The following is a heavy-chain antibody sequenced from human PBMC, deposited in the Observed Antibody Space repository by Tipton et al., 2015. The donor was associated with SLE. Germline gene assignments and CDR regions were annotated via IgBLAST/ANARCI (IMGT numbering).Heavy chain of an antibody. CDR1: GASISTHY. Sequence: GLVKPSETLSLICTVSGASISTHYWSWIRKPPGKRLEWIGYIYFIGRTNYNASLRSRLTISLDTSKNQFSLKLSSVTAADTAVYYCARDKSGDLDGFDLWGRGTMVTVSS. J-gene: IGHJ3*01. D-gene: IGHD7-27*01. CDR3: ARDKSGDLDGFDL. CDR2: IYFIGRT. V-gene: IGHV4-59*11.